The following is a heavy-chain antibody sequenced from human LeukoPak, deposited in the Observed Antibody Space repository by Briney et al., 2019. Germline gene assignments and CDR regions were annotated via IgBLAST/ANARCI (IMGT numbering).Heavy chain of an antibody. CDR3: ARIDNGYDSYAFDI. J-gene: IGHJ3*02. V-gene: IGHV4-59*01. CDR2: IYYSGST. CDR1: GGSISSYY. Sequence: SETLSLTCTVSGGSISSYYWSWIRQPPGKGLEWIGYIYYSGSTNYNPSLKSRVTISVDTSKNQFSLKLSSVTAADTAVYYCARIDNGYDSYAFDIWGQGTMVTVSS. D-gene: IGHD5-12*01.